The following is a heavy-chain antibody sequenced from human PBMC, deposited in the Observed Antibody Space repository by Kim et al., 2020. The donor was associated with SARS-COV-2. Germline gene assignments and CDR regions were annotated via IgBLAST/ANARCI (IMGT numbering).Heavy chain of an antibody. CDR2: IFYSGST. CDR1: GGSISSSTYY. J-gene: IGHJ5*02. V-gene: IGHV4-39*07. Sequence: SETLSRTCTVSGGSISSSTYYWGWIRQPPGKGLEWIGRIFYSGSTYYNPSLKSRVTISVDTSKNQFSLKLSSVTAADTAVYYCARARIAAAGRGWFDPWGQGTLVTVSS. CDR3: ARARIAAAGRGWFDP. D-gene: IGHD6-13*01.